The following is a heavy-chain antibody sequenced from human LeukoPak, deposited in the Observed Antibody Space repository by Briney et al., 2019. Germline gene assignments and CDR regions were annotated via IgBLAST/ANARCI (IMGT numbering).Heavy chain of an antibody. D-gene: IGHD6-19*01. CDR3: AKDARLAVADLLDY. J-gene: IGHJ4*02. Sequence: PGGSLRLSCAASGFTFDDYAMHWVRQAPGKGLEWVSGISWNSGSIGYADSVKGRFTISRDNAKNSLYLQMNSLRAEDTALYYCAKDARLAVADLLDYWGQGTLVTVSS. V-gene: IGHV3-9*01. CDR2: ISWNSGSI. CDR1: GFTFDDYA.